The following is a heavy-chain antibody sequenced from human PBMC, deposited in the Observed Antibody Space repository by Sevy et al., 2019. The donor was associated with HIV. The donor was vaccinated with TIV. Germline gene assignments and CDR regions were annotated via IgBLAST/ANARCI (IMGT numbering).Heavy chain of an antibody. CDR1: GFTFSSHV. D-gene: IGHD3-9*01. Sequence: GGSLRLSCAASGFTFSSHVMNWVRQAPGKGLEWVSVISDGGATTYYADSVRGRFTISRDDSTNTLYLQMNSLRAEDTAVYYCARRRLGGSTGYFDSWGQGTLVTVS. CDR2: ISDGGATT. V-gene: IGHV3-23*01. CDR3: ARRRLGGSTGYFDS. J-gene: IGHJ4*02.